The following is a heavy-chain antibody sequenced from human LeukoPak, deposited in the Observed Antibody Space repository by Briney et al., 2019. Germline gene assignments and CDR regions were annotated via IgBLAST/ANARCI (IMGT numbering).Heavy chain of an antibody. CDR2: ISSSGSTI. Sequence: GGSLSLSCAASGFTFSSYEMNWVRQAPGKGLEWVSYISSSGSTIYYADSVKGRFTISRDNAKNSLYLQMNSLRAEDTAVYYCASGDDYFDYWGQGTLVTVSS. V-gene: IGHV3-48*03. J-gene: IGHJ4*02. CDR3: ASGDDYFDY. D-gene: IGHD7-27*01. CDR1: GFTFSSYE.